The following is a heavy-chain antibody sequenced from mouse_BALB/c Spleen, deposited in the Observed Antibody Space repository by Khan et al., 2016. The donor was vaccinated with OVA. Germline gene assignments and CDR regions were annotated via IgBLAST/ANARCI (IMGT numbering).Heavy chain of an antibody. CDR1: GYTLTDYG. J-gene: IGHJ3*01. V-gene: IGHV9-3-1*01. CDR3: TRSQGNFVFAY. CDR2: INTYTGEP. D-gene: IGHD2-1*01. Sequence: QIQLVQSGPELKKPGETVKISCNASGYTLTDYGLNWVKQAPGKDLKWMGWINTYTGEPTFADDFTRRFAFSLESSASTAYLQIINLKNEDTATYFCTRSQGNFVFAYWGQGTRVTVSA.